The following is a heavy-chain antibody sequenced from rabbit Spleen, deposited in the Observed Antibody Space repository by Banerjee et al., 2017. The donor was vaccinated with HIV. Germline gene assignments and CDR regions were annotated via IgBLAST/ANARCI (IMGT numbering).Heavy chain of an antibody. Sequence: QSLEESGGDLVKPGASLTLTCTASGVSFSAGYYMCWVRQAPGKGLEWIACIGAGSSGSTYYASWAKGRFTISKTSSTTVTLQMTSLTAADTATYFCVRDTWNFNLWGQGTLVTVS. D-gene: IGHD3-1*01. J-gene: IGHJ4*01. CDR1: GVSFSAGYY. CDR2: IGAGSSGST. V-gene: IGHV1S40*01. CDR3: VRDTWNFNL.